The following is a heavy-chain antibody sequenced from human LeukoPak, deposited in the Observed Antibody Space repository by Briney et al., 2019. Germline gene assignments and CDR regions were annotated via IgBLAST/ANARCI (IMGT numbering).Heavy chain of an antibody. CDR1: GFTFSSYS. CDR2: ISSSSSYI. Sequence: GGSLRPSCAASGFTFSSYSMNWVRQAPGKGLEWVSSISSSSSYIYYADSVKGRFTISRDNAKNSLYLQMNSLRAEDTAVYYCARGGTNGDYVPYWGQGTLVAVSS. V-gene: IGHV3-21*01. J-gene: IGHJ4*02. D-gene: IGHD4-17*01. CDR3: ARGGTNGDYVPY.